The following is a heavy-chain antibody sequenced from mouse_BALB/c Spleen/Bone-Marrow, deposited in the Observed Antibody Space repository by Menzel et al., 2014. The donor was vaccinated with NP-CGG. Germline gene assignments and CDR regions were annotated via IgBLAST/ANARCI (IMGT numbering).Heavy chain of an antibody. CDR3: ARGYDEGFAY. J-gene: IGHJ3*01. V-gene: IGHV14-3*02. D-gene: IGHD2-14*01. Sequence: EVKLVESGAELVKPGASVKLSCTASGFNIKDTSMHWVKQRPEQGLEWIGRIDPANGNTKYDPKFQGKATITADTSSNTAYLQLSSLTSEDTAVYYCARGYDEGFAYWGQGTLVTVSA. CDR2: IDPANGNT. CDR1: GFNIKDTS.